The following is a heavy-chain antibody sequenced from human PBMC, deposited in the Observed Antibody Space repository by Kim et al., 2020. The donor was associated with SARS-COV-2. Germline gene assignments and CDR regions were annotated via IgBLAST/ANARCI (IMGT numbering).Heavy chain of an antibody. J-gene: IGHJ3*02. V-gene: IGHV4-34*01. CDR2: INHSGNT. Sequence: SETLSLNCAVYGGSFSGYYWSWIRQRPGKGLEWIGEINHSGNTNYNPSHKSRVTISEDTSKKQFSLKLSSTTAADTAVYYCARGTLTKSDGINFDIWGQGTMVTVSS. CDR1: GGSFSGYY. CDR3: ARGTLTKSDGINFDI. D-gene: IGHD3-10*01.